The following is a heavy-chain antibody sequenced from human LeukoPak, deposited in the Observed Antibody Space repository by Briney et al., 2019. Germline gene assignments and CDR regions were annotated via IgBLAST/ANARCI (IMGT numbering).Heavy chain of an antibody. D-gene: IGHD3-22*01. CDR1: GYTFTSYG. CDR2: INGGSGNT. Sequence: GASVKVSCKASGYTFTSYGISWVRQAPGQGLEWMGWINGGSGNTKYSPELQGRVTITRDTSASTAYMELSSLRSEDTAVYYWANPRCDSSGYYYVHWGQGTLVSVSS. V-gene: IGHV1-3*01. J-gene: IGHJ4*02. CDR3: ANPRCDSSGYYYVH.